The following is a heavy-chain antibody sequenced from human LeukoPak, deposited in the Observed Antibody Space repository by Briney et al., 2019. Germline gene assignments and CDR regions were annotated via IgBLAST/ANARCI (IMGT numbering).Heavy chain of an antibody. J-gene: IGHJ4*02. Sequence: GGSLRLSCAASGFTFSSYSMNWVRQAPGKGLEWVSFISGSSSYKYYADSVKGRFTISRDNAKNSLYLQMNSLGAEDTAVYYCARGGSSWYYFDYWGQGTLVTVSS. CDR3: ARGGSSWYYFDY. D-gene: IGHD6-13*01. CDR2: ISGSSSYK. CDR1: GFTFSSYS. V-gene: IGHV3-21*01.